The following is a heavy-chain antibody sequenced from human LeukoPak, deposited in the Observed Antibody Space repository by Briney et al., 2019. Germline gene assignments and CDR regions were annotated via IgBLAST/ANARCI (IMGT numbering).Heavy chain of an antibody. Sequence: GGSLRLSCAASGFTFSSYVMSWVRQAPGKGLEWVSAISGSGGSTYYADSVKGRFTISRDNSKNTLYLQMNSLRAEGTAVYYCAKGDYYDSSGSDYWGQGTLVTVSS. D-gene: IGHD3-22*01. CDR2: ISGSGGST. CDR3: AKGDYYDSSGSDY. CDR1: GFTFSSYV. J-gene: IGHJ4*02. V-gene: IGHV3-23*01.